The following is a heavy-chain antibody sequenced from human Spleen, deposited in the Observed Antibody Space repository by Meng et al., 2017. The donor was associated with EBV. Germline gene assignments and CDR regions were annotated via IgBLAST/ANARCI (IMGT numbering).Heavy chain of an antibody. J-gene: IGHJ4*02. V-gene: IGHV1-2*06. CDR3: ARAYDSSGYYSYH. D-gene: IGHD3-22*01. CDR1: AYTFTGYY. Sequence: QGRGVSAGAGGQKPGASVKVCCKALAYTFTGYYMHWVRQAPGQGLEGMGRINPNSGDTNYAQKFQGRVTMTRDTSITTAYMELSRLRSDDTAVYYCARAYDSSGYYSYHWGQGTLVTVSS. CDR2: INPNSGDT.